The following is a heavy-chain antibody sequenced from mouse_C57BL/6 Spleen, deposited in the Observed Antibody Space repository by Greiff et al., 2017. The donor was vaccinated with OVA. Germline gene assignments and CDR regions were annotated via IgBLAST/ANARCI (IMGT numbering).Heavy chain of an antibody. D-gene: IGHD1-1*01. CDR3: ARARLRGDYYYAMDY. V-gene: IGHV5-17*01. Sequence: EVQLVESGGGLVKPGGSLKLSCAASGFTFSDYGMHWVRQAPEKGLEWVAYISSGSSTIYYADTLKGRFTLSRDNAKNTLFLQMTSLRSEDTAMYYCARARLRGDYYYAMDYWGQGTSVTVSS. CDR1: GFTFSDYG. CDR2: ISSGSSTI. J-gene: IGHJ4*01.